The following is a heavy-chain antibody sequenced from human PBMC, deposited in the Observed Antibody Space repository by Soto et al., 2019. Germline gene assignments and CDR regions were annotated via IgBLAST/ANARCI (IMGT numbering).Heavy chain of an antibody. CDR3: ASVPYTLSGYDYAFYY. D-gene: IGHD5-12*01. CDR1: GFTFSSYS. V-gene: IGHV3-21*01. J-gene: IGHJ4*02. Sequence: EVQLVESGGGLVKPGGSLRLSCAASGFTFSSYSMNWVRQAPGKGLECVSSISSSSSYIYYAYSVKGRFTISRDNAKNSLYLHMNSLRAEDTAVYYCASVPYTLSGYDYAFYYWGQGTLVTVSS. CDR2: ISSSSSYI.